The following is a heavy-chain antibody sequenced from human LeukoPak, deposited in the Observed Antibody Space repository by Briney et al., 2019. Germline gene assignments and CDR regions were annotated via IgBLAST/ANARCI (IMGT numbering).Heavy chain of an antibody. CDR3: ARDVFSGAFDI. J-gene: IGHJ3*02. V-gene: IGHV3-30*03. CDR2: ISYDGGNK. D-gene: IGHD2-21*01. CDR1: GFTFRNYG. Sequence: GGSLRLSCAASGFTFRNYGIHWVRQAPGKGLEWVAVISYDGGNKYYADAVKGRFTISRDNSKNTLYLQMNSLRAEDTAVYYCARDVFSGAFDIWGQGTMVTVSS.